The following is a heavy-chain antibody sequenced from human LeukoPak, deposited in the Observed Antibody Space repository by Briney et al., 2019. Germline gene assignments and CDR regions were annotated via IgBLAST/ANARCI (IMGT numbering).Heavy chain of an antibody. CDR2: IIPIFGTA. CDR1: GGTFSSYA. CDR3: AVGYCSSTSCYSDY. Sequence: ASVKVSXKASGGTFSSYAISWVRQAPGQGLEWMGGIIPIFGTANYAQKFQGRVTITADESTSTAYMELSSLRSEDTAVYYCAVGYCSSTSCYSDYWGQGTLVTVSS. J-gene: IGHJ4*02. V-gene: IGHV1-69*01. D-gene: IGHD2-2*02.